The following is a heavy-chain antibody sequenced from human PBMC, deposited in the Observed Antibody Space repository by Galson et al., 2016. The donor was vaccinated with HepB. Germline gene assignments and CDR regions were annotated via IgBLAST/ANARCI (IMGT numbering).Heavy chain of an antibody. CDR1: GFTVSNNY. D-gene: IGHD2-15*01. J-gene: IGHJ5*02. CDR3: ARNRHCSGGSCYGA. Sequence: SLRLSCAASGFTVSNNYMRWVRQAPGKGLEWVSLIYSGGSTYYADSVKGRFTISRDSSKNTLYLQMNRLRAEDTAVYYCARNRHCSGGSCYGAWGQGTLVTVSS. V-gene: IGHV3-66*01. CDR2: IYSGGST.